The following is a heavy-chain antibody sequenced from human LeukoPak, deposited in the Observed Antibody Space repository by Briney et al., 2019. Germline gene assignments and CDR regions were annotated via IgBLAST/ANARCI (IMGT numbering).Heavy chain of an antibody. CDR1: GFTFSSYA. Sequence: GGSLRLSCAASGFTFSSYAMSWVRQAPGKGLEWVSAISGSGGSTYYADSVKGRFTISRDNSKNTLYLQMNSLRAEDTAVYYCAAYALLWFGELLNAFDIWGQGTMVTVSS. CDR3: AAYALLWFGELLNAFDI. J-gene: IGHJ3*02. CDR2: ISGSGGST. V-gene: IGHV3-23*01. D-gene: IGHD3-10*01.